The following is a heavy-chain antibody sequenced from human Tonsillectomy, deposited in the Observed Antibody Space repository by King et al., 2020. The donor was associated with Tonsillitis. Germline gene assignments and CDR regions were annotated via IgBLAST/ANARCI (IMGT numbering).Heavy chain of an antibody. V-gene: IGHV3-30*02. D-gene: IGHD6-19*01. CDR2: IRYDGSNK. Sequence: HVQLVESGGGVVQPGGSLRLSCAASGFTFSSYGMHWVRQAPGKGLEWVAFIRYDGSNKYYADSVKGRFTISRDNSKNTLYLQMNSLRAEDTAVYYCAKDYLPQWLGTYYYYYGMDVLGQGTTVTVSS. CDR3: AKDYLPQWLGTYYYYYGMDV. CDR1: GFTFSSYG. J-gene: IGHJ6*02.